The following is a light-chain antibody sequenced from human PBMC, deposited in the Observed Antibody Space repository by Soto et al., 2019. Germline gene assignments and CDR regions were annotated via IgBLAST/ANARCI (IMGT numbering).Light chain of an antibody. J-gene: IGLJ3*02. V-gene: IGLV1-40*01. CDR1: SSNIGAGYD. CDR2: DDR. Sequence: QSVLAQPPSVSGAPGQRVTISCTGSSSNIGAGYDVHWYQQLPGTAPKLLIDDDRNRPSGVPDRFSDSKSGTSASLAITGLQAEDEADYYCQSYDISLRAWVFGGGTKVTV. CDR3: QSYDISLRAWV.